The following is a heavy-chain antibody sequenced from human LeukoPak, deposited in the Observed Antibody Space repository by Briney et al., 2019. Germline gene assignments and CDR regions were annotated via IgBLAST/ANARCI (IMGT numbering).Heavy chain of an antibody. CDR3: ARDSSGYLHGYWFDP. CDR1: GYTFTSYY. J-gene: IGHJ5*02. V-gene: IGHV1-46*01. CDR2: INPSGGST. D-gene: IGHD3-22*01. Sequence: ASVKVSCKASGYTFTSYYMHWVRQAPGQGLEWMGIINPSGGSTSYAQKFQGRVTMTRDMSTSTVYMELSSLRSEDTAVYYCARDSSGYLHGYWFDPWGQGTLVTVSS.